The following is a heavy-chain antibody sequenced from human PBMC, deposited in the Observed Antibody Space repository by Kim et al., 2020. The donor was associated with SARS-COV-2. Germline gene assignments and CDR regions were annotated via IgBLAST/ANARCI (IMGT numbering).Heavy chain of an antibody. Sequence: SETLSLTCSVSGGSINNSSYYWGWIRQPPGKGLEWIGSVYYSGTTYYTPSLKSRVTISVDTSNNYFSLRLSSVTAADTAVYYCARLRSGVGWFDPWGQGTLVTVSS. CDR1: GGSINNSSYY. CDR3: ARLRSGVGWFDP. J-gene: IGHJ5*02. CDR2: VYYSGTT. V-gene: IGHV4-39*02. D-gene: IGHD5-12*01.